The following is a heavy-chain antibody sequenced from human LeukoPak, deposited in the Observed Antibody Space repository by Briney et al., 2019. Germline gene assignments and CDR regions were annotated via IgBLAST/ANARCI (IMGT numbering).Heavy chain of an antibody. CDR2: ISAYNGNT. Sequence: GASVKVSCKASGYTFTSYGIGWVRQAPGQGLEWMGWISAYNGNTNYAQKLQGRVAMTTDTSTSTAYMELRSLRSDDTAVYYCRYDSSGYYYFDYWGQGTLVTVSS. CDR1: GYTFTSYG. J-gene: IGHJ4*02. CDR3: RYDSSGYYYFDY. V-gene: IGHV1-18*01. D-gene: IGHD3-22*01.